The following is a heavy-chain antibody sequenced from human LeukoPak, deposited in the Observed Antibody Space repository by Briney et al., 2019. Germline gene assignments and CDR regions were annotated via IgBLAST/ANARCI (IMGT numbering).Heavy chain of an antibody. J-gene: IGHJ4*02. CDR1: GFTFSSYA. D-gene: IGHD1-26*01. V-gene: IGHV3-23*01. CDR3: AKDSGSYHSIDY. Sequence: PGGSLRLSCAASGFTFSSYAMNWVRQAPGEGLEWVSILVGSGGVTYYADSVKGRFTISRDNSKNTLYLQMNSLRTEDTAVYYCAKDSGSYHSIDYWGQGTLVTVSS. CDR2: LVGSGGVT.